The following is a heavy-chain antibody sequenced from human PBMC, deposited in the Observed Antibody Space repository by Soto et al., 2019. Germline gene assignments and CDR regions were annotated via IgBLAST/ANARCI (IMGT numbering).Heavy chain of an antibody. V-gene: IGHV1-46*01. D-gene: IGHD3-22*01. CDR1: GYTFTSYY. J-gene: IGHJ6*02. Sequence: ASVKVSCKASGYTFTSYYMHWVRQAPGQGLEWMGKINPSGGSTSYAQKFQGRVTMTRDTSTSTVYMELSSLRFEDTAVYYCARDPPVGITMIVEDYYYGMDVWGQGTTVTVSS. CDR2: INPSGGST. CDR3: ARDPPVGITMIVEDYYYGMDV.